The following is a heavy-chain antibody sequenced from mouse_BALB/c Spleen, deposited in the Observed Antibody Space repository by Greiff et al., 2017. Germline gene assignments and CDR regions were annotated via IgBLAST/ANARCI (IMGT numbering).Heavy chain of an antibody. CDR2: ISSGGSYT. V-gene: IGHV5-6*02. D-gene: IGHD4-1*01. Sequence: EVKLVESGGDLVKPGGSLKLSCAASGFTFSSYGMSWVRQTPDKRLEWVATISSGGSYTYYPDSVKGRFTISRDNAKNTLYLQMSSLKSEDTAMYYCASPWDVNFAYWGQGTLVTVSA. CDR3: ASPWDVNFAY. CDR1: GFTFSSYG. J-gene: IGHJ3*01.